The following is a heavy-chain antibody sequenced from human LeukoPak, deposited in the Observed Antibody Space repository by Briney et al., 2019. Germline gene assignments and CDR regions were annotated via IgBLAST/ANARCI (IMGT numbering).Heavy chain of an antibody. CDR3: ARSQKIYCSGGSCDSDTVLNWFDP. V-gene: IGHV1-2*02. J-gene: IGHJ5*02. D-gene: IGHD2-15*01. CDR2: INPNSGGT. CDR1: GYTFTGYY. Sequence: GASVKVSCKASGYTFTGYYMQWVRQAPGQGLEWMGWINPNSGGTNYAQKFQGRVTMTRDTSISTAYMELSRLRSDDTAVYYCARSQKIYCSGGSCDSDTVLNWFDPWGQGTLVTVSS.